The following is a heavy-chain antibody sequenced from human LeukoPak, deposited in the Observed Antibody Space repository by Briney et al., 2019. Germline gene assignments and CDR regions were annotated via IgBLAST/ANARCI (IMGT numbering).Heavy chain of an antibody. CDR2: ISSSSSTI. CDR1: GFTFSSYS. D-gene: IGHD3-22*01. Sequence: GGSLRLSCAASGFTFSSYSMNWVRQAPGKGLEWVSYISSSSSTIYYADSVKGRFTISRDNAKNSLYLQMNSLRAEDTAVYYCARDLRYYDSSGFPRRDYYYGMDVWGQGTTVTVSS. CDR3: ARDLRYYDSSGFPRRDYYYGMDV. V-gene: IGHV3-48*04. J-gene: IGHJ6*02.